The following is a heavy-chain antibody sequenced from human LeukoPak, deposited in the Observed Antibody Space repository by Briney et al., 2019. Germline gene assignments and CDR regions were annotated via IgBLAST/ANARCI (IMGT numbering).Heavy chain of an antibody. D-gene: IGHD3-16*01. CDR1: GCSISSSSYY. Sequence: SETLSLTCTVSGCSISSSSYYSGWIRHPPGKGLEWIGSIYYSGSTYYNPSLKSRVTISVDTSKNQFSLKLGSVTAADTAVYYCASPVGGWGQGTLVTVSS. J-gene: IGHJ4*02. CDR3: ASPVGG. V-gene: IGHV4-39*01. CDR2: IYYSGST.